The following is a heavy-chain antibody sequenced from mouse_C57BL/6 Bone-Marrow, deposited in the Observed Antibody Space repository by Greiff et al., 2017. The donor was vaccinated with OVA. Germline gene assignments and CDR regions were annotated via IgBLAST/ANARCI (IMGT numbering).Heavy chain of an antibody. CDR3: ARWHDYDEGDY. Sequence: QVQLQQPGAELVKPGASVKLSCKASGYTFTSYWMHWVKQRPGQGLEWIGMIHPNSGSTNYNEKFKSKATLTVDKSSSTAYMQLSSLTSEDSAVYYCARWHDYDEGDYWGQGTTLTVSS. V-gene: IGHV1-64*01. CDR2: IHPNSGST. CDR1: GYTFTSYW. J-gene: IGHJ2*01. D-gene: IGHD2-4*01.